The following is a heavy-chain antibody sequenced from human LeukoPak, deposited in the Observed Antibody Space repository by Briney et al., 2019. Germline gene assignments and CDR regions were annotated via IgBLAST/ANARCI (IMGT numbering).Heavy chain of an antibody. Sequence: MPSETLSLTCTVSGDSISSGGYYWSWIRQPPGKGLEWIGYIYHSGSTFYNPSLKSRVTISVDRSKNQFSLKLSSVTAADTAVYYCARDPPYSTSGPRWFDPWGQGTLVTVSS. CDR2: IYHSGST. D-gene: IGHD6-6*01. CDR1: GDSISSGGYY. J-gene: IGHJ5*02. V-gene: IGHV4-30-2*01. CDR3: ARDPPYSTSGPRWFDP.